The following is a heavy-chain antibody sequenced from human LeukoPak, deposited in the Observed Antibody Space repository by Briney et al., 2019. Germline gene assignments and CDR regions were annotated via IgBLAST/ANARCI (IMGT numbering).Heavy chain of an antibody. J-gene: IGHJ4*02. CDR3: TRDTDYGSATNYFDS. CDR1: GFTFDDYA. D-gene: IGHD3-10*01. V-gene: IGHV3-43*01. CDR2: ISWEGDTT. Sequence: PGGSLRLSCAASGFTFDDYAMHWVRQPPGKGLEWVALISWEGDTTYYADSVRGRFTISRDNSKNSLYPQINSLRTEDTAFYYCTRDTDYGSATNYFDSWGQGTLVSVSS.